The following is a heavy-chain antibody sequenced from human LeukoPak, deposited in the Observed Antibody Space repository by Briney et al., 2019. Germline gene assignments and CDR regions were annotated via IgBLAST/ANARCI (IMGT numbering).Heavy chain of an antibody. Sequence: SETLSLTCTVSGGSTSSYYWSWIRQRPGKGLEWIGSIYYRKNTYYNPSLKSRVTISADTSKNQFSLTLGSVSATDTAVYYCASPRGFSYGYFDYWGQGTLVTVSS. CDR1: GGSTSSYY. J-gene: IGHJ4*02. CDR3: ASPRGFSYGYFDY. V-gene: IGHV4-39*01. D-gene: IGHD5-18*01. CDR2: IYYRKNT.